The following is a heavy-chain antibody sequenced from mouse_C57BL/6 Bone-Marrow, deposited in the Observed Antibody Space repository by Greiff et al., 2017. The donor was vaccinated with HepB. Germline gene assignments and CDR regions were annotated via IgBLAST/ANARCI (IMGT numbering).Heavy chain of an antibody. CDR3: ASEGYYYGSSPPFDY. J-gene: IGHJ2*01. CDR1: GYTFTSYG. Sequence: VQLQQSGAELARPGASVKLSCKASGYTFTSYGISWVKQRTGQGLEWIGEIYPRSGNTYYNEKFKGKATLTADKSSSTAYMELRSLTSEDSAVYFCASEGYYYGSSPPFDYWGQGTTLTVSS. V-gene: IGHV1-81*01. CDR2: IYPRSGNT. D-gene: IGHD1-1*01.